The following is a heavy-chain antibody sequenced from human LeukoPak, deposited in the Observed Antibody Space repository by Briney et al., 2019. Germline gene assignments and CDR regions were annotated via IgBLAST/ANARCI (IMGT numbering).Heavy chain of an antibody. CDR1: GGSVSRSPYY. CDR2: IYYSGST. D-gene: IGHD6-25*01. V-gene: IGHV4-39*07. Sequence: PSETLSLTCTVSGGSVSRSPYYWGWIRQPPGKGLEWIGNIYYSGSTYYNPSLKSRVTISVDTSKNQFSLRVSSVTAADTALYYCATVRASSGHPFHYNYIDVWGKGTTVIVSS. J-gene: IGHJ6*03. CDR3: ATVRASSGHPFHYNYIDV.